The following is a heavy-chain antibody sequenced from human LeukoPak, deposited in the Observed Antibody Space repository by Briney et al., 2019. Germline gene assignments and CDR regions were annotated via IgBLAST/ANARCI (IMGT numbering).Heavy chain of an antibody. V-gene: IGHV3-64*04. CDR2: ISSNGGST. CDR3: AKGVYANFFDY. Sequence: PGGSLRLSCSASGFTFSSYAMHWVRQAPGKGLEYVSAISSNGGSTYYADSVKGRFTISRDNSKNTLYLQMNSLRAEDTAVYYCAKGVYANFFDYWGQGTLVTVSS. CDR1: GFTFSSYA. D-gene: IGHD2-2*01. J-gene: IGHJ4*02.